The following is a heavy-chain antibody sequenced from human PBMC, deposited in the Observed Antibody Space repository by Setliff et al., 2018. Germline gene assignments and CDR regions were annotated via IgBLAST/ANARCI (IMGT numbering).Heavy chain of an antibody. CDR1: SGSISSYY. J-gene: IGHJ6*03. CDR2: IYIGGSA. CDR3: AREQWLDPPGYYYMDV. V-gene: IGHV4-4*07. Sequence: PSETLSLTCTVSSGSISSYYWSWIRQTAGKGLEWIGHIYIGGSANYNPSLKNRVTMSIDTSKNQFSLKLNSVTAADMAVYYCAREQWLDPPGYYYMDVWAKGTTVTVSS. D-gene: IGHD6-19*01.